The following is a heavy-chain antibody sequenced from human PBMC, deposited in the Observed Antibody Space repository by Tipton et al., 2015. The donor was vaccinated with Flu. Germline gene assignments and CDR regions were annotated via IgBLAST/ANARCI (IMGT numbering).Heavy chain of an antibody. CDR3: ARLSYYDVDLKNFYFDY. Sequence: TLSLTCTVSSGSIRSTNYFCAWIRQPPGKRLELIGSIYPSGTTYYNPSLKSRVTISVDTSKSQFSLMLRSLTAADTAVYYCARLSYYDVDLKNFYFDYWGQGILVTVSS. D-gene: IGHD3-10*02. J-gene: IGHJ4*02. CDR2: IYPSGTT. CDR1: SGSIRSTNYF. V-gene: IGHV4-39*01.